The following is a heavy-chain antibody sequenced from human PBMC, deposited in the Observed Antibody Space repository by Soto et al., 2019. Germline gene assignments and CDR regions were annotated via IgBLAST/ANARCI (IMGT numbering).Heavy chain of an antibody. CDR2: ISSSSSTM. CDR1: GFTFSSYS. V-gene: IGHV3-48*02. D-gene: IGHD1-26*01. J-gene: IGHJ4*02. Sequence: LRLSCAASGFTFSSYSMNWVRQAPGKGLERVSYISSSSSTMYYADSVKGRFTISRDNAKNSLFLHMNSLRDEDTAVYYCARDSTDADSGSYSGDYWGQGTLVTVSS. CDR3: ARDSTDADSGSYSGDY.